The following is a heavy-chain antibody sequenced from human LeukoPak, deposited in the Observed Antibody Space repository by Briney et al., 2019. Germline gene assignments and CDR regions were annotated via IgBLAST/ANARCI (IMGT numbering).Heavy chain of an antibody. J-gene: IGHJ4*02. CDR2: ISSSSSYI. CDR3: ARSQGTWFDY. CDR1: GFTFSSYA. D-gene: IGHD3-10*01. V-gene: IGHV3-21*01. Sequence: PGGSLRLSCAASGFTFSSYAMNWVRQAPGKGLEWVSSISSSSSYIYYADSVKGRFTISRDNAKNSLYLQMNSLRAEDTAVYYCARSQGTWFDYWGQGTLVTVSS.